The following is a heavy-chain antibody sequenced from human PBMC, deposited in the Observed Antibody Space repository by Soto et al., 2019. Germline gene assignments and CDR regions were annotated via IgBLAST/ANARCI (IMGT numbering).Heavy chain of an antibody. Sequence: QVQLVESGGGVVQPGRSLRLSCAASGFTFSSYGMHWVRQAPGKGLEWVAVISYDGSNKYYADSVKGRFTISRDNSKNALYLQMNSRRAEDTAVYYCAKDLEPDFWSGYCGYWGQGTLVTVSS. V-gene: IGHV3-30*18. CDR2: ISYDGSNK. CDR3: AKDLEPDFWSGYCGY. J-gene: IGHJ4*02. D-gene: IGHD3-3*01. CDR1: GFTFSSYG.